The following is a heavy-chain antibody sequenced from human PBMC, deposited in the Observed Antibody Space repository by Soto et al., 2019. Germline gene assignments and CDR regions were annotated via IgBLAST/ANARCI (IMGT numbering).Heavy chain of an antibody. V-gene: IGHV3-30-3*01. J-gene: IGHJ3*02. Sequence: GGSLRLSCAASGFTFSSYAMHWVRQAPGKGLEWVAVISYDGSNKYYADSVKGRFTISRDNSKNTLYLQMNSLRAEDTAVYYCARRRDYYDSVRNSAFDSWGQGTMVTFSS. D-gene: IGHD3-22*01. CDR1: GFTFSSYA. CDR2: ISYDGSNK. CDR3: ARRRDYYDSVRNSAFDS.